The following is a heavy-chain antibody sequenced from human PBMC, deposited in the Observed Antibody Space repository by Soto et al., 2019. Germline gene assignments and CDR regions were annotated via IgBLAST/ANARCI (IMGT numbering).Heavy chain of an antibody. CDR1: GFTFSSYG. Sequence: GGSLRLSCAASGFTFSSYGMHWVRQAPGKGLEWVAVIWYDGSNKYYADSVKGRFTISRDNSKNTLYLQMNSLRAEDTDVYYCARDRGIAAAALFDYWGQGTLVTVSS. CDR3: ARDRGIAAAALFDY. CDR2: IWYDGSNK. V-gene: IGHV3-33*01. D-gene: IGHD6-13*01. J-gene: IGHJ4*02.